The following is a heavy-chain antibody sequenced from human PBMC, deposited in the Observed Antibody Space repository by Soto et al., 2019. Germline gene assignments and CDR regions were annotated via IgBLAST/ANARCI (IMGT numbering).Heavy chain of an antibody. CDR1: GGTFSSYT. CDR3: AGVGYCSGGSCYVLDY. V-gene: IGHV1-69*02. J-gene: IGHJ4*02. D-gene: IGHD2-15*01. CDR2: IIPILGIA. Sequence: QVQLVQSGAEEKKPGSSVKVSCKASGGTFSSYTISWVRQAPGQGLEWMGRIIPILGIANYAQKFQGRVTITADKSTSTAYMELSSLRSEDTAVYYCAGVGYCSGGSCYVLDYWGQGTLVTVSS.